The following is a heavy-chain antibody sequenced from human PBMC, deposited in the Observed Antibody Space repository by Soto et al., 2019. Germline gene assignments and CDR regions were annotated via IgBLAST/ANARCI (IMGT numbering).Heavy chain of an antibody. D-gene: IGHD6-19*01. CDR1: GGSISGHY. CDR2: IHYTGIT. Sequence: QVQLQESGPGLVKPSETLSLTCTVSGGSISGHYWSWIRQPPGKGLEWLGYIHYTGITNYNPSLRSRVTLSVDTSNNQFSLRLTCVTAADTAVYYCATGGWYNDRWGQGTLVTVSS. V-gene: IGHV4-59*11. J-gene: IGHJ5*02. CDR3: ATGGWYNDR.